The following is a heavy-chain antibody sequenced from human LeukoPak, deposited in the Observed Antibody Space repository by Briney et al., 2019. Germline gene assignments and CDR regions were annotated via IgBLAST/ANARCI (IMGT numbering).Heavy chain of an antibody. V-gene: IGHV3-21*01. Sequence: RGSLRLSCGASGFSFSSYSMNWVRQTPGKGLEWVSCISSGSSSIYYADSVKGRFTISRDNAKNSLYLQMNSLRAEDTAVYYCAREQGGVYFDFWGQGTLVTVSS. CDR1: GFSFSSYS. CDR3: AREQGGVYFDF. D-gene: IGHD1-26*01. CDR2: ISSGSSSI. J-gene: IGHJ4*02.